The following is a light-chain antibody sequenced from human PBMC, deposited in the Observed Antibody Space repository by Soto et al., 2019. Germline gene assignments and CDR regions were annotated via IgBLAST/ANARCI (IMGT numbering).Light chain of an antibody. CDR2: GAS. Sequence: EIVMTQSPATLSVSPLERATLSCRASQSVSGNLAWYQQKPGQAPSLLIYGASNRATGIPDRFSGSGSGTDFTLTISRLEPEDFAVYYCQQYGSSPRTFGQGTKGDIK. V-gene: IGKV3-20*01. J-gene: IGKJ1*01. CDR3: QQYGSSPRT. CDR1: QSVSGN.